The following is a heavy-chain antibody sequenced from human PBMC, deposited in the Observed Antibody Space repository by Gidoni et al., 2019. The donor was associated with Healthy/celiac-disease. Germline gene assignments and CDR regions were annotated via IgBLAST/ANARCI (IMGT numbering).Heavy chain of an antibody. CDR2: ISGSGGST. V-gene: IGHV3-23*04. CDR3: AKGGIAAAGGQSPVRY. Sequence: EVQLVESGGGLVQPRESLRLSCEASGFTFSSYAMSWVRQAPGEGLEWVSAISGSGGSTYYADSVKGRLTIPRDNSKNTLYLQMNSLRAEDTAVYYCAKGGIAAAGGQSPVRYWGQGTLVTVSS. D-gene: IGHD6-13*01. CDR1: GFTFSSYA. J-gene: IGHJ4*02.